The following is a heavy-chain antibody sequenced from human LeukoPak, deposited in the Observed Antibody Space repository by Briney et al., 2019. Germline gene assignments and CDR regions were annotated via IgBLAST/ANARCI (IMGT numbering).Heavy chain of an antibody. CDR2: ISSGTSPI. V-gene: IGHV3-48*01. CDR1: GFPFSTYS. Sequence: GGSLRLSCAASGFPFSTYSMNWVRQAPGKGLEWLSYISSGTSPIYYADSVKGRFTVSRDNVKNSLFLQMNSLRAEDTAVYYCAREGYSGADRAFDIWGQGTMVTVSS. CDR3: AREGYSGADRAFDI. J-gene: IGHJ3*02. D-gene: IGHD1-26*01.